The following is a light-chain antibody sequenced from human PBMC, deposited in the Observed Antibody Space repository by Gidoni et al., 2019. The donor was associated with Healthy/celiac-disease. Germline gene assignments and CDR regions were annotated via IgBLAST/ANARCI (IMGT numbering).Light chain of an antibody. V-gene: IGLV2-14*01. CDR1: SSDVGGYNY. Sequence: QPALTQPASVSGSPGQSITISCTGTSSDVGGYNYVSWYQQHPGKAPKLMIYEVSNRPSGVSNRFSGSKSGNTASLTISGLQAEDEADYYCSSYTSSSTLVFGGGTKLTV. CDR3: SSYTSSSTLV. CDR2: EVS. J-gene: IGLJ2*01.